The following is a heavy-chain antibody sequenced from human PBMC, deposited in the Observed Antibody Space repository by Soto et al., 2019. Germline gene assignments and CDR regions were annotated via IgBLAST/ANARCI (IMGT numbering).Heavy chain of an antibody. CDR2: VNHSGST. Sequence: SETLFLTCAVYGGSFSGYSWSCIRQRPRKGLEWFGEVNHSGSTNYNPSLESRDTISVDTSKDQCSLNRGSVTATDTAVYYCARAPDYSGSSCYHNWFGPGGQGTLVTVSS. V-gene: IGHV4-34*01. CDR3: ARAPDYSGSSCYHNWFGP. J-gene: IGHJ5*02. D-gene: IGHD2-15*01. CDR1: GGSFSGYS.